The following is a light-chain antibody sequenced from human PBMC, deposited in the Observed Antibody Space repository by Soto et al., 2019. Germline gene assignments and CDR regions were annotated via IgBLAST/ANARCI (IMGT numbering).Light chain of an antibody. CDR1: QSISSW. V-gene: IGKV1-5*03. CDR2: KAS. Sequence: DIQMTQSPSTLSASVGDRVTITCRASQSISSWLAWYQQKPGKAPKLLIYKASSLESGVPARISGSGSGTEFALTISGRQPNDFATYYCQQYDSYPWTFGQGTKVEIK. CDR3: QQYDSYPWT. J-gene: IGKJ1*01.